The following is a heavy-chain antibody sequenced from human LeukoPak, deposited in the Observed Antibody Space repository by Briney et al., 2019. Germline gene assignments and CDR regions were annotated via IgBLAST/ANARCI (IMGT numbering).Heavy chain of an antibody. CDR1: GFTFSTYG. J-gene: IGHJ3*02. V-gene: IGHV3-30-3*01. D-gene: IGHD3-10*01. CDR3: ARTSLRYFGSGSYSLDVFDI. Sequence: QAAGSLTLSCAAYGFTFSTYGLHWIRQAPGKGLEWVAAITSVGSKKYYAYSVKGRFTISRDNSKNTLYMQMNSLRVDDTDVYFCARTSLRYFGSGSYSLDVFDIWGQGTMVTVSS. CDR2: ITSVGSKK.